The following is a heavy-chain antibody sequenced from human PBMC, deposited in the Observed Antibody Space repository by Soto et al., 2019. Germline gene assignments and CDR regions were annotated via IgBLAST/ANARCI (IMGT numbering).Heavy chain of an antibody. CDR1: GGSISGHY. V-gene: IGHV4-59*11. CDR2: IFYSGSTTY. CDR3: ARVGSSGWSPDY. D-gene: IGHD6-19*01. Sequence: SETLSLTCTVSGGSISGHYCIWIRQPPGEGMEWIGYIFYSGSTTYNNNPSLKSRVSISVDTSKNQFYLRLSSVTAADTAVYYCARVGSSGWSPDYWGQGTLVTVSS. J-gene: IGHJ4*02.